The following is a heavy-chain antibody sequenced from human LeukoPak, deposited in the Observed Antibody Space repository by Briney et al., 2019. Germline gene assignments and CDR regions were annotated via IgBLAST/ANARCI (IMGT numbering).Heavy chain of an antibody. J-gene: IGHJ4*02. D-gene: IGHD1-1*01. CDR1: GFTFSSYA. Sequence: PGGSLRLSCAASGFTFSSYAMSWVRQAPGKGLEWVSAISGTGGSTYYADSVKGRFSISRDNSEKTLYLQMNSLRAEDTAVYYCAKGLLDLDYWGQGTLVTVSS. CDR3: AKGLLDLDY. CDR2: ISGTGGST. V-gene: IGHV3-23*01.